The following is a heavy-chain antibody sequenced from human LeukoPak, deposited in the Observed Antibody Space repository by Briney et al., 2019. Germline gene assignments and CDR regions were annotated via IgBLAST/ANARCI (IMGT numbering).Heavy chain of an antibody. V-gene: IGHV3-66*01. CDR1: GFTVSSNY. CDR3: ARDGPIAVAGTYFDY. CDR2: IYSGGST. Sequence: PGGSLRLSCAASGFTVSSNYMSWVRQAPGKGLEWVSVIYSGGSTYCADSVKGRFTISRDNSKNTLYLQINSLRAEDTAVYYCARDGPIAVAGTYFDYWGQGTLVTVSS. D-gene: IGHD6-19*01. J-gene: IGHJ4*02.